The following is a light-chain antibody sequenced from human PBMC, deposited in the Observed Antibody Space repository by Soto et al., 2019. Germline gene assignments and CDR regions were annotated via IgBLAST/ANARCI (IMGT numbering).Light chain of an antibody. CDR3: QQCGSSST. Sequence: VFTKSPSTLSLSSGEIATVSCSGSKSASSLLAWYQQKPGQAHRLLIYGASGRAIGIPGRFSGSGSGTDFTLTISSLEPEDFAVYFCQQCGSSSTFGQGTRLEIK. CDR2: GAS. J-gene: IGKJ5*01. V-gene: IGKV3-20*01. CDR1: KSASSL.